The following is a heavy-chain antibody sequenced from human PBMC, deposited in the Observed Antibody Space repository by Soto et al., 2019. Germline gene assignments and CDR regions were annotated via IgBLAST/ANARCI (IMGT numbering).Heavy chain of an antibody. Sequence: GASVKVSCKASGYTFPSYAIHWVRQAPGQRLEWMGWINAGNGNTKYSQKFQGRVTITRDTSASTAYMELSSLRSEDTAVYYCARGITLPTPLDYWGQGTLVTVSS. CDR3: ARGITLPTPLDY. J-gene: IGHJ4*02. V-gene: IGHV1-3*01. D-gene: IGHD1-20*01. CDR1: GYTFPSYA. CDR2: INAGNGNT.